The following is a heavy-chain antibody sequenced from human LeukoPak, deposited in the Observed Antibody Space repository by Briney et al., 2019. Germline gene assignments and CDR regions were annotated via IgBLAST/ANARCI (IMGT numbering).Heavy chain of an antibody. CDR3: ARWDY. J-gene: IGHJ4*02. CDR2: ISYDGSNK. CDR1: RFTFSNYG. V-gene: IGHV3-30*03. Sequence: GGSLRLSCAASRFTFSNYGMHWVRQAPGKGLEWVAVISYDGSNKYYADSVKGRFTISRDNSKNTLYLQMNSLRPEDTAVYYCARWDYWGQGTLVTVSS.